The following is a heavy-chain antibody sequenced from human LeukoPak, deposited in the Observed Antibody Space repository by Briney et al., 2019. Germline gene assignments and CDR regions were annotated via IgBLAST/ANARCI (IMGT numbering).Heavy chain of an antibody. CDR3: ARVIVVVPIGVYHYYAMDV. J-gene: IGHJ6*02. V-gene: IGHV4-31*03. Sequence: PSETLSLTCTVSGDSISTGGYYWAWIRQHRERGLEWIVYIYYSGSTHYNPSLQSRVTISVDTSKNQFSLNLNSVTAADTAVYYCARVIVVVPIGVYHYYAMDVWGQGTTVTVSS. D-gene: IGHD2-2*01. CDR1: GDSISTGGYY. CDR2: IYYSGST.